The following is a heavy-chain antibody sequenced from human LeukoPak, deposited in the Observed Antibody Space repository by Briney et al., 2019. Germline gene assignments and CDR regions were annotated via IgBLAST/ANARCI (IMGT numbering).Heavy chain of an antibody. CDR3: VRSPVFGVTSLHFAC. D-gene: IGHD3-3*01. V-gene: IGHV4-39*07. Sequence: PSETLSLTCAVSGASISSNHYYWGWTRHSPGKGLEWIGSVFHSGSTYYNPSLKTRVTMSLDASKRQFSLNLTSLTSAYTSVYYCVRSPVFGVTSLHFACWGQGSLVTVSS. CDR1: GASISSNHYY. CDR2: VFHSGST. J-gene: IGHJ4*02.